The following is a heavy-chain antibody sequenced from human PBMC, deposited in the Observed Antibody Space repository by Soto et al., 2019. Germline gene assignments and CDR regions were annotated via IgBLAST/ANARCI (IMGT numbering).Heavy chain of an antibody. CDR2: IFHSGST. Sequence: QVQLQESGPGLVMPSQTLSLTCTVSGGSISSDDYYWTWIRQSPGRGLEWMGYIFHSGSTYYNPSLRSRITISVDTSRNQFSLKLSSVTAADTAVYYCARLDNSGYVSNQEPYFFDYWGQGTLVTVSS. D-gene: IGHD3-22*01. J-gene: IGHJ4*02. V-gene: IGHV4-31*03. CDR1: GGSISSDDYY. CDR3: ARLDNSGYVSNQEPYFFDY.